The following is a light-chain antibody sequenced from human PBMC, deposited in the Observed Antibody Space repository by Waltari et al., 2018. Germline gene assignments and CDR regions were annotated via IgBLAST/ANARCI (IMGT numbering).Light chain of an antibody. CDR2: ELS. Sequence: QSALTQPPSVSVSPGQSVTISCTGNISDLVGYRRISWYPQAPGTAPKLLIFELSNRPSGVPDRFSGSKSGNTASLTISDLQAEDESHYYCAAWTDTSKIVFGGGTRVTVL. CDR1: ISDLVGYRR. CDR3: AAWTDTSKIV. V-gene: IGLV2-18*02. J-gene: IGLJ2*01.